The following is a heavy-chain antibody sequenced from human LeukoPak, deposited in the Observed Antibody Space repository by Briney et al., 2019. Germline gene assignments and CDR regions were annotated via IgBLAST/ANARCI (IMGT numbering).Heavy chain of an antibody. J-gene: IGHJ4*02. V-gene: IGHV4-31*02. CDR2: IYYSGST. Sequence: WIGYIYYSGSTYYNPSLKSRVTISVDTSKNQFSLKLSSVTAADTAVYYCARVFPIAAAGYFDYWGQGTLVTVSS. CDR3: ARVFPIAAAGYFDY. D-gene: IGHD6-13*01.